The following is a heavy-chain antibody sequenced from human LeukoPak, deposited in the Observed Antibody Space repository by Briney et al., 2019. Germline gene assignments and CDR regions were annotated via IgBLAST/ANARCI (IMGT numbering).Heavy chain of an antibody. Sequence: SETLSLTCALSGGSFSGYYWSWIRQPPGKGLEWIGEINHSGSTNYNPSLKSRVTISVDTSKNQFSLKLSSVTAADTAVYYCAREEGYNWNYVGWFDPWGQGTLVTVSS. CDR3: AREEGYNWNYVGWFDP. V-gene: IGHV4-34*01. J-gene: IGHJ5*02. CDR2: INHSGST. CDR1: GGSFSGYY. D-gene: IGHD1-7*01.